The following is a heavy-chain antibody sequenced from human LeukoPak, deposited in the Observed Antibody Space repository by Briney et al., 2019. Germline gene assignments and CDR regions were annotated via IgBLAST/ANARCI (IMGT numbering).Heavy chain of an antibody. CDR3: ARDLGVGATTGY. Sequence: ASVKVSCKASGYTFTSYYMHWVRRAPGQGLEWMGIINPSGGSTSYAQKFQGRVTMTRDTSTSTVYMELSSLRSEDTAVYYCARDLGVGATTGYWGQGTLVTVSS. J-gene: IGHJ4*02. CDR2: INPSGGST. D-gene: IGHD1-26*01. V-gene: IGHV1-46*01. CDR1: GYTFTSYY.